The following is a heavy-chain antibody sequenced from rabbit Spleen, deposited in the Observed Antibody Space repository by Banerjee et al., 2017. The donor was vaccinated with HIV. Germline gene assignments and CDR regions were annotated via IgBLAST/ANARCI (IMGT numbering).Heavy chain of an antibody. D-gene: IGHD8-1*01. CDR2: IYAGSSGST. J-gene: IGHJ6*01. CDR1: GFSFSTNDY. V-gene: IGHV1S40*01. CDR3: ARDAGTSFSTYGMDL. Sequence: QSLEESGGDLVKPGGTLTLTCTASGFSFSTNDYICWVRQAPGKGLEWIACIYAGSSGSTYYASWAKGRFTISKTSSTTVTLQMTSLTAADTATYFCARDAGTSFSTYGMDLWGQGTLVTVS.